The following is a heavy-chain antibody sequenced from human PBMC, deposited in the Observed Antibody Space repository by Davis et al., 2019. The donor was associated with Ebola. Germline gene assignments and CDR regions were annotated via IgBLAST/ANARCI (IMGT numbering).Heavy chain of an antibody. Sequence: GESLKISCKGSGYSFTSYWIGWVRQMPGKGLEWMGIIYPGDSDTRYSPSFQGQVTISADKSISTAYLQWSSLKASDTAVYYCARDASRGVNSYYYYMDVWGKGTTVTVSS. CDR2: IYPGDSDT. D-gene: IGHD3-10*01. V-gene: IGHV5-51*01. CDR3: ARDASRGVNSYYYYMDV. J-gene: IGHJ6*03. CDR1: GYSFTSYW.